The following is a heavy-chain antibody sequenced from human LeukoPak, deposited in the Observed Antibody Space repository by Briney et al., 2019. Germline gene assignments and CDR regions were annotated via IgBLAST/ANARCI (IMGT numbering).Heavy chain of an antibody. CDR2: IRSKAYGGTT. CDR3: TREAYYYDSSGFQQGAFDI. D-gene: IGHD3-22*01. J-gene: IGHJ3*02. Sequence: GGSLRLSCTASGFTFGDYAMSWFRQAPGEGLEWVGFIRSKAYGGTTEYAASVKGRFTISRDDSKSIAYLQMNSLKTEDTAVYYCTREAYYYDSSGFQQGAFDIWGQGTMVTVSS. V-gene: IGHV3-49*03. CDR1: GFTFGDYA.